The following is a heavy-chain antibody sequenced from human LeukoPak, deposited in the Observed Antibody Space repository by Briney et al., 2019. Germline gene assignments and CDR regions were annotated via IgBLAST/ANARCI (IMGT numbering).Heavy chain of an antibody. CDR1: GFTFSNYA. CDR2: IRGSGADT. V-gene: IGHV3-23*01. CDR3: AKDRGRWAFDI. Sequence: GGSLRFPCAASGFTFSNYAMSWVRQAPGKGLEWVSAIRGSGADTYYADSVKGRFTISRDNSKNTLNMQMNSLRAEDTAVYYCAKDRGRWAFDIWGQGTMVTVSS. J-gene: IGHJ3*02. D-gene: IGHD3-10*01.